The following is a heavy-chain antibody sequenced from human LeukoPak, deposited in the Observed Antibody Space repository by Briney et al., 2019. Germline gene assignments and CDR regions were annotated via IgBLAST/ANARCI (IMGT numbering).Heavy chain of an antibody. CDR1: GFTFSSYG. J-gene: IGHJ4*02. CDR3: AKKAQYNGNYPLDY. D-gene: IGHD1-26*01. V-gene: IGHV3-33*03. CDR2: IWYDGSNK. Sequence: GGSLRLSCAASGFTFSSYGMHGVRQAPGKGLEWVAVIWYDGSNKYYADSVKGRFTISRDNSKNTLYLQMNSLRAEDTALYFCAKKAQYNGNYPLDYWGQGTLVTVSS.